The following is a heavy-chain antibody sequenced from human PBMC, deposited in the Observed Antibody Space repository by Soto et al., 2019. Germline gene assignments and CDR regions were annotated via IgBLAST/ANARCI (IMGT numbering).Heavy chain of an antibody. D-gene: IGHD2-15*01. CDR3: ARAYGSGDPCSPYKWFDP. CDR2: IHDSGST. V-gene: IGHV4-59*01. J-gene: IGHJ5*02. CDR1: GGSISNYY. Sequence: QVQLQESGPELVKPSETLSLTCTVSGGSISNYYWSWIRQPPGKGLEWIGYIHDSGSTNYSPSLKCRVTISVDTSKIQVSLKLSSVTAADTAVYYCARAYGSGDPCSPYKWFDPVGEGPLVTVSS.